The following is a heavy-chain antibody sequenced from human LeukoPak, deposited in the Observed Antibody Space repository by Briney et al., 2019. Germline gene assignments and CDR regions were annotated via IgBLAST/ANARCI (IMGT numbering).Heavy chain of an antibody. Sequence: GGALRLSCAASGFTFSSYAMSWVRQAPGKGLEWVSAISGSGGSTYSADSVKGRFTISRDNSKNTLYLQMNSLRAEDTAVYYCAKDGMYYYGSGTPPAFDIWGQGTMVTVSS. D-gene: IGHD3-10*01. CDR1: GFTFSSYA. CDR2: ISGSGGST. CDR3: AKDGMYYYGSGTPPAFDI. J-gene: IGHJ3*02. V-gene: IGHV3-23*01.